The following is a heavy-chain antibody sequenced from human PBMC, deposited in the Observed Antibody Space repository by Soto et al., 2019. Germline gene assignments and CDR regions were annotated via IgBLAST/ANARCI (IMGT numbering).Heavy chain of an antibody. Sequence: EVHLVESGGGLVQPGGSLRLSCAASGFTVSSKYMSWVRQAPGKGLEWVSLIQSGGPTYYADSVKGRFTISRDTSENTLHLQMASLSAEDTAVYYCARDDVLCDGGRCYGVTLDVWGKGTTVTVSS. CDR1: GFTVSSKY. V-gene: IGHV3-66*01. D-gene: IGHD2-15*01. CDR2: IQSGGPT. J-gene: IGHJ6*04. CDR3: ARDDVLCDGGRCYGVTLDV.